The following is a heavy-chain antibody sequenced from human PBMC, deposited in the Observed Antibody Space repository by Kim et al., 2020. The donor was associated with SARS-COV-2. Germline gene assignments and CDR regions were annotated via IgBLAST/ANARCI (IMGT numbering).Heavy chain of an antibody. Sequence: NTNYADAGKGRFTISRDTAKNTVYLQMNSLTVEDTAVYYCARGYTAMDLWGQGTLVTVSS. V-gene: IGHV3-74*01. J-gene: IGHJ4*02. CDR2: NT. CDR3: ARGYTAMDL. D-gene: IGHD5-18*01.